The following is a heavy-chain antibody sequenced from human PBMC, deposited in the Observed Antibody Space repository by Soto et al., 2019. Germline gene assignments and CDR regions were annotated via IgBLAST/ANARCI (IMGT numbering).Heavy chain of an antibody. CDR3: ARDITGTESLGC. J-gene: IGHJ4*02. V-gene: IGHV3-7*05. CDR2: IKQDGSEK. CDR1: GFTFSRYW. D-gene: IGHD1-7*01. Sequence: EVQLVESGGGLVQPGGSLRLSCAASGFTFSRYWMSWVRQAPGRGLEWVANIKQDGSEKFYVDSVKGRFAISRDNAKNSLYLQMKSLRAEDTAVYYCARDITGTESLGCWGQGTLVTVSS.